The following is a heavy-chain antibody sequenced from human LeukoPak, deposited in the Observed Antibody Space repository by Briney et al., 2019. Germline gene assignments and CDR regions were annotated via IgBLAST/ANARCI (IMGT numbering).Heavy chain of an antibody. V-gene: IGHV1-2*02. J-gene: IGHJ4*02. CDR1: GYTFTGYY. D-gene: IGHD3-10*01. Sequence: ASVTVSCKASGYTFTGYYMHWVRQAPGQGVEWMGWINPNSGGTNYAQKFQGRVTMTRDTSISTAYMELSRLRSDDTAVYYCAILLWFGESNAVDYWGQGTLVTVSS. CDR2: INPNSGGT. CDR3: AILLWFGESNAVDY.